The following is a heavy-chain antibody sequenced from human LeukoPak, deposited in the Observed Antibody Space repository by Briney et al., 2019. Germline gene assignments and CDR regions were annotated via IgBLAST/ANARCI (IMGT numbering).Heavy chain of an antibody. J-gene: IGHJ5*02. CDR3: AKVGATLKVAGWNDH. D-gene: IGHD1-26*01. CDR1: GYTFTSYG. Sequence: ASVKVSCKASGYTFTSYGISWVRQAPGQGLEWMGWISAYNGNTNYAQKLQGRVTMTTDTSTSTAYMELRSLRSDDTAVYYCAKVGATLKVAGWNDHWGQGTLVTVSS. CDR2: ISAYNGNT. V-gene: IGHV1-18*01.